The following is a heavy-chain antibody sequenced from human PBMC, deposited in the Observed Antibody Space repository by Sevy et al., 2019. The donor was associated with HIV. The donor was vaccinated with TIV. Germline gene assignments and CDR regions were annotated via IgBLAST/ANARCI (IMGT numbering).Heavy chain of an antibody. J-gene: IGHJ5*02. CDR3: ATGKFEWLLA. D-gene: IGHD3-9*01. CDR2: IKDKAQGETR. Sequence: GGSLRLSCVVSGVNFTNAWVTWVRQAPGKGLEWVGRIKDKAQGETRDFAPPVEGRFSLSRHDSTNTVFLQMNGLKTDDTAVYYCATGKFEWLLAWGQGTLVTVSS. CDR1: GVNFTNAW. V-gene: IGHV3-15*01.